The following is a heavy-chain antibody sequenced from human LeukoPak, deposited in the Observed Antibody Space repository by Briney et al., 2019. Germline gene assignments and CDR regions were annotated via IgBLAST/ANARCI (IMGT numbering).Heavy chain of an antibody. V-gene: IGHV3-23*01. CDR1: GFTFSSYA. CDR3: AKEPRYSSSNYYYYYMDV. J-gene: IGHJ6*03. D-gene: IGHD6-6*01. Sequence: GGSLRLSCAASGFTFSSYAMTWVRQAPGKGLEWVSGISGSGDSTYYADSVKGRFTISRDNSKKTLYLQMNSLSAEDTAVYYCAKEPRYSSSNYYYYYMDVWGKGTTVTVSS. CDR2: ISGSGDST.